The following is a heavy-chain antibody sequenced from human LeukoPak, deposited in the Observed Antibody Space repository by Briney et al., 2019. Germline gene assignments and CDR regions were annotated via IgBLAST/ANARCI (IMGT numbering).Heavy chain of an antibody. CDR1: GFTFSNYE. CDR3: ASTNYYDSSGFSNWFDP. Sequence: PGRSLRLSCAASGFTFSNYEMNWVRQAPGKGLEWVSYISSSGSIYYEDSVKGRFTISRDNAKNSPYLQMNSLRAEDTAIYYCASTNYYDSSGFSNWFDPWGQGTLVTVSS. D-gene: IGHD3-22*01. CDR2: ISSSGSI. V-gene: IGHV3-48*03. J-gene: IGHJ5*02.